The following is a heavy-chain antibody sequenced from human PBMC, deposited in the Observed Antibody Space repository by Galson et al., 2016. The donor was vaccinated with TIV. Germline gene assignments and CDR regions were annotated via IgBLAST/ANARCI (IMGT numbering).Heavy chain of an antibody. V-gene: IGHV3-30*04. CDR3: ARDRSIYFYYGMDV. CDR2: ISYDGSNK. Sequence: SLRLSCAASEFIFSPYAMHWVRQAPGKGLEWAAVISYDGSNKYYADSVKGRFTISRDNSKNTLSLQMNSLRAEDTAVYYCARDRSIYFYYGMDVWGQGTTVTVSS. J-gene: IGHJ6*02. CDR1: EFIFSPYA.